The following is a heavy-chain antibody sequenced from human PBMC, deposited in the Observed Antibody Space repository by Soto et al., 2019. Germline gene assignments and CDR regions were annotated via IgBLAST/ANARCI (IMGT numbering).Heavy chain of an antibody. V-gene: IGHV3-64D*08. J-gene: IGHJ6*02. CDR3: VRGDSGYDSPQNYYYYGMDV. CDR2: ISSNGGST. CDR1: GFTFSSYA. Sequence: GGSLRLSCSASGFTFSSYAMHWVRQAPGKGLEFVSAISSNGGSTYYADSVKGRFTISRDNSKNTLYLQMSSLRAEDTAVYYWVRGDSGYDSPQNYYYYGMDVWGQGTTVTVSS. D-gene: IGHD5-12*01.